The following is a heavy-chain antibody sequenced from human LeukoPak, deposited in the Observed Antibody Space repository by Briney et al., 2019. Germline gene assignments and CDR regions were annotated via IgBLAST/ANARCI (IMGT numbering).Heavy chain of an antibody. CDR2: ISGSGGST. J-gene: IGHJ4*02. Sequence: GRSLRLSCAASGFTFDDYAMHWVRQAPGKGLEWVSAISGSGGSTYYADSVKGRFTISRDNSKNTLYLQMNSLRAEDTAIYYCGRDGVTSSVDYWGQGTLVTVSS. CDR1: GFTFDDYA. CDR3: GRDGVTSSVDY. V-gene: IGHV3-23*01. D-gene: IGHD2-21*02.